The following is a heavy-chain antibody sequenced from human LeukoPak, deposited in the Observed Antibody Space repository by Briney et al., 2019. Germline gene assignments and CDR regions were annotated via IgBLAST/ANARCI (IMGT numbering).Heavy chain of an antibody. CDR1: GFTFSSYE. CDR2: ISSSGSTI. CDR3: ARGEEQMVRGGFRFDP. D-gene: IGHD3-10*01. J-gene: IGHJ5*02. V-gene: IGHV3-48*03. Sequence: PGGSLRLSCAASGFTFSSYEMNWVRQAPGKGLELVSYISSSGSTIYYADSVKGRFTISRDNAKNSLYLQMNSLRAEDTAVYYCARGEEQMVRGGFRFDPWGQGTLVTVSS.